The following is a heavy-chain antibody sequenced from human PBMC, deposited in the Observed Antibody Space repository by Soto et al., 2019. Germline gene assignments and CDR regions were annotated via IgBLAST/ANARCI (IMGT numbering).Heavy chain of an antibody. CDR3: ARGRGWVDP. CDR1: GGSITSYY. CDR2: MYYSGST. V-gene: IGHV4-59*01. Sequence: QVQLQESGPGLVKPSETLSLTCTVSGGSITSYYWSWIRQPPGKGLEWIGYMYYSGSTNYNPSLKRRVTISVDTSKNQFSLKLSSVTAADTAVYYCARGRGWVDPWGQGTLVTVSS. J-gene: IGHJ5*02.